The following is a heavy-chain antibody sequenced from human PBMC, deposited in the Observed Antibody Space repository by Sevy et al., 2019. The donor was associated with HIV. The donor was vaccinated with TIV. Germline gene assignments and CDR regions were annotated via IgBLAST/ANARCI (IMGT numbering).Heavy chain of an antibody. CDR2: INPDSGDT. V-gene: IGHV1-2*02. J-gene: IGHJ4*02. D-gene: IGHD5-18*01. CDR1: GHTFTDYF. Sequence: ASVKVSCKASGHTFTDYFMHWVRQAPGQGLEWMGWINPDSGDTKYAQKFHDRVTLTRDTSISTAYIELSRLKSDDTAVYYCASPGGYRYGSLLDYWGQGTLVTVSS. CDR3: ASPGGYRYGSLLDY.